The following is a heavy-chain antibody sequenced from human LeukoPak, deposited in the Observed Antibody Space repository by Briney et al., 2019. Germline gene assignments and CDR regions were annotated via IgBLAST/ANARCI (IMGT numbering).Heavy chain of an antibody. CDR2: IIPIFGIA. CDR3: ARDASAGTPEYFQH. V-gene: IGHV1-69*04. D-gene: IGHD6-19*01. J-gene: IGHJ1*01. CDR1: GGTFSSYA. Sequence: SVKVSCKASGGTFSSYAISWVRQAPGQGLEWMGRIIPIFGIANYAQKFQGRVTITADKYTSTAYMELSSLRSEDTAVYYCARDASAGTPEYFQHWGQGTLVTVSS.